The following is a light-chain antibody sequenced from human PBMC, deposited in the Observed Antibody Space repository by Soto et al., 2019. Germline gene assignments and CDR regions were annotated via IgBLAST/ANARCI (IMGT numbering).Light chain of an antibody. CDR1: QNIFTY. J-gene: IGKJ2*01. Sequence: DIQVTQSPSSLSASVGDRVTITCRASQNIFTYLNWYQQRPGQAPKLLIYATFNLQRGVPSRFSGSGSGTDFPLTISNLQPEHFATYYCQRRYCSPTFGHGTMVEIK. CDR2: ATF. V-gene: IGKV1-39*01. CDR3: QRRYCSPT.